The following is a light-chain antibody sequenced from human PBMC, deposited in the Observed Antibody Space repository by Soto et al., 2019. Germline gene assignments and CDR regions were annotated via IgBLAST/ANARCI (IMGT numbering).Light chain of an antibody. CDR1: QSISSY. V-gene: IGKV1-39*01. J-gene: IGKJ1*01. CDR3: QQSYSTPNT. CDR2: AAS. Sequence: DIQMTQSPSSLSASVGDRVTITCRASQSISSYLNWYQQKPGKAPKLLIYAASSLQSGVPSRFSGSGSGTDFTLTISTLQPEDFATYYCQQSYSTPNTFGQGPKVDIK.